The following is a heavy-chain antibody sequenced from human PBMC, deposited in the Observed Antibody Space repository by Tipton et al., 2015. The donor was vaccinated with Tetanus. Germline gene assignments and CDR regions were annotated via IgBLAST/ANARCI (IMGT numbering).Heavy chain of an antibody. D-gene: IGHD3-10*01. CDR1: GDSITRDGYS. CDR3: ARHPPPYYYGSGSYLDY. Sequence: TLSLTCTVSGDSITRDGYSWHWIRQPPGKGLEWIGSIYYSGSTFYHPSLQSRVTISVDTSKNQFSLRLSSVTAADTAVYFCARHPPPYYYGSGSYLDYWGQGTPVTVSS. J-gene: IGHJ4*02. V-gene: IGHV4-30-2*03. CDR2: IYYSGST.